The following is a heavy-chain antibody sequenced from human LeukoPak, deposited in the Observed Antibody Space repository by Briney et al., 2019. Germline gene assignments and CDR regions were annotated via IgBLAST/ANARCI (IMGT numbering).Heavy chain of an antibody. Sequence: SETLSLTCAVYGGSFSGYYWSWIREPPGKGLEWVGEINHSGSTNYNPSLTSRVTVSGDTSKNQFSLRLTSVTAAYTAFYYCARIVRGVNKYYFDYWGQGTLVTVSS. J-gene: IGHJ4*02. CDR2: INHSGST. CDR1: GGSFSGYY. CDR3: ARIVRGVNKYYFDY. D-gene: IGHD3-10*01. V-gene: IGHV4-34*01.